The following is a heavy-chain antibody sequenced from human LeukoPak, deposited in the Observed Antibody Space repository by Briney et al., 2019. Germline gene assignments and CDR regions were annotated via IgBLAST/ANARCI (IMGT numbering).Heavy chain of an antibody. V-gene: IGHV3-48*04. CDR3: ARDPSPLTSGYFGE. J-gene: IGHJ4*02. CDR1: GFTFSSYS. D-gene: IGHD3-22*01. Sequence: PGGSLRLSCAASGFTFSSYSMNWVRQAPGKGLEWVSYISSSSSAIYYADSVKGRFTISRDNAKNSLYLQMNSLRAEDTAVYYCARDPSPLTSGYFGERGQGTLVTVSS. CDR2: ISSSSSAI.